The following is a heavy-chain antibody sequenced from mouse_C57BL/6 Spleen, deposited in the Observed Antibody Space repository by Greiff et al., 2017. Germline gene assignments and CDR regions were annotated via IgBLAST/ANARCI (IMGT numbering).Heavy chain of an antibody. J-gene: IGHJ2*01. CDR1: GYSITSGYY. Sequence: EVQLQQSGPGLVKPSQSLSLTCSVTGYSITSGYYWNWIRQFPGNKLEWMGYISYDGSNNYNPSLKNRISITRDTSKNQFFLKLNSVTTEDTATYYCASLDDCYGDYFDDWGQGTTLTVSS. CDR2: ISYDGSN. D-gene: IGHD2-3*01. CDR3: ASLDDCYGDYFDD. V-gene: IGHV3-6*01.